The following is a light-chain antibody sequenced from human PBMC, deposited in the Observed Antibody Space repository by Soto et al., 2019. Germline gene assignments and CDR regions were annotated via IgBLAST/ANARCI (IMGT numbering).Light chain of an antibody. V-gene: IGKV3-15*01. CDR3: QEYNNWLGT. Sequence: EIVMTQSPATLSVSPGERATLSCRASQSVSSNLAWYQQKPAQAPRLLIYGASTRATGIPARFSGSGSGTECTLTISSLPSEDFAVYYCQEYNNWLGTFGQGTKVDIK. CDR2: GAS. CDR1: QSVSSN. J-gene: IGKJ1*01.